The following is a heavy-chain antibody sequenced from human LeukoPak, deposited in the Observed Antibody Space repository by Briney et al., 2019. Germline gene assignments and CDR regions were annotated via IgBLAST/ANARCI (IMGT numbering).Heavy chain of an antibody. Sequence: SGGSLRLSCAASGFTVSSNYMSWVRQAPGKGLEWVSVIYSGGSTYYADSVKGRFTISRDNSKNTLYLQMNSLRAEDTAVYYCTVLAVAGSFDPWGQGTLVTVSS. CDR1: GFTVSSNY. D-gene: IGHD6-19*01. CDR3: TVLAVAGSFDP. J-gene: IGHJ5*02. CDR2: IYSGGST. V-gene: IGHV3-53*01.